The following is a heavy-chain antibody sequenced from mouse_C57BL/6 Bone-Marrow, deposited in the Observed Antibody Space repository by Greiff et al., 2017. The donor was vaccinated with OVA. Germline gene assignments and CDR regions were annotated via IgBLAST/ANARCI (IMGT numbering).Heavy chain of an antibody. CDR1: GFSFNTYA. V-gene: IGHV10-1*01. CDR3: VRQGGNYVFSY. D-gene: IGHD2-1*01. Sequence: EVNVVESGGGLVQPKGSLKLSCAASGFSFNTYAMNWVRQAPGKGLEWVARIRSKSNNYATYYADSVKDRFTISRDDSESMLYLQMNNLKTEDTAMYYCVRQGGNYVFSYWGQGTLVTVSA. J-gene: IGHJ3*01. CDR2: IRSKSNNYAT.